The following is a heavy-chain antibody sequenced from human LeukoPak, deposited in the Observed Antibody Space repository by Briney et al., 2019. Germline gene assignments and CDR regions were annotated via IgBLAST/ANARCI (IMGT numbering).Heavy chain of an antibody. J-gene: IGHJ4*02. D-gene: IGHD1-26*01. Sequence: EASVKVSCKASGGTFSSYAISWVRQAPGQGLEWMGGIIPIFGTANYAQKFQGRVTITADKSTSTAYMELSSLRSEDTTVYYCAKELYSGSYSMEYYFDYWGQGTLVTVSS. V-gene: IGHV1-69*06. CDR3: AKELYSGSYSMEYYFDY. CDR1: GGTFSSYA. CDR2: IIPIFGTA.